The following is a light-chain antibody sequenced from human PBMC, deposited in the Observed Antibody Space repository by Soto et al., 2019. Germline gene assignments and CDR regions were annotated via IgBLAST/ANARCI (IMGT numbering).Light chain of an antibody. CDR1: QDVHIN. V-gene: IGKV3-15*01. CDR2: GVS. CDR3: QQYATWPRT. Sequence: ETLMTQSPDTLSVSPGETATLSCRSSQDVHINLAWYHQKPGQAPTLLIYGVSARAPGVPARFSGAGSGTEFTLTIRSLQSADFGVYYCQQYATWPRTFGQGTKVDIK. J-gene: IGKJ2*01.